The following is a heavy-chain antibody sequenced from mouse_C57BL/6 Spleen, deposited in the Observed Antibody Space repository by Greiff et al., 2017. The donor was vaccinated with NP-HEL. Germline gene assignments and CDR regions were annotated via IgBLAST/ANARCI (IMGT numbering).Heavy chain of an antibody. D-gene: IGHD2-2*01. V-gene: IGHV1-80*01. J-gene: IGHJ3*01. CDR1: GYAFSSYW. CDR2: IYPGDGDT. Sequence: VQRVESGAELVKPGASVKISCKASGYAFSSYWMNWVKQRPGKGLEWIGQIYPGDGDTNYNGKFKGKATLTADKSSSTAYMQLSSLTSEDSAVYFCARWDGYGEAYWGQGTLVTVSA. CDR3: ARWDGYGEAY.